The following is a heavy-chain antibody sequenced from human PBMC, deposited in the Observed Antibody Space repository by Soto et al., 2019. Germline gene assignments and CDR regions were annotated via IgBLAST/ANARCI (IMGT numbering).Heavy chain of an antibody. D-gene: IGHD1-26*01. CDR3: ARDLGYSGSSLVCFDP. CDR1: GGTFSSYA. CDR2: IIPIFGTA. J-gene: IGHJ5*02. V-gene: IGHV1-69*13. Sequence: SVKVSCKASGGTFSSYAISWVRQAPGQGLEWMGGIIPIFGTANYAQKFQGRVTITADESTSTAYMELSSLRSDDTAVYYCARDLGYSGSSLVCFDPWGQGTLVTVSS.